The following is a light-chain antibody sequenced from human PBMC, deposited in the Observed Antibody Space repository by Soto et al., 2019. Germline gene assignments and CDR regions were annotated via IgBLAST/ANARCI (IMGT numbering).Light chain of an antibody. J-gene: IGKJ4*01. V-gene: IGKV3-20*01. Sequence: EIVLTQSPGTLSLSPGERATLSCSPSQSVTSNYLAWYQQKPGQAPRLLISTAFGRATGIPDRFSGSGSGTDFTLTISRLETEDFALYYCRQYGGSPLTFGGGTKVDTK. CDR3: RQYGGSPLT. CDR1: QSVTSNY. CDR2: TAF.